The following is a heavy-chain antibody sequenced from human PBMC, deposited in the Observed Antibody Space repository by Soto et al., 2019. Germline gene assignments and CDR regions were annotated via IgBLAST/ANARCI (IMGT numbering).Heavy chain of an antibody. CDR3: ATGVDCTTTRRRNLFDF. CDR2: IYPSDSDT. CDR1: GYTLTNYW. Sequence: PGESLKISCKGSGYTLTNYWIVWGRQMPGKGLEWMGIIYPSDSDTTYSPSFQGQVTISADKSISTAYLRWSSLKASDTAMYYCATGVDCTTTRRRNLFDFSGQRALV. J-gene: IGHJ4*02. V-gene: IGHV5-51*01. D-gene: IGHD2-8*01.